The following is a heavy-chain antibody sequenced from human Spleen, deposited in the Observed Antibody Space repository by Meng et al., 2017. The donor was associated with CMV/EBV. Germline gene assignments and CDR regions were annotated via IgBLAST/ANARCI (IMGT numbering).Heavy chain of an antibody. V-gene: IGHV3-11*01. D-gene: IGHD2-15*01. J-gene: IGHJ4*02. Sequence: GESLKISCAASGFTFSDYYMTWFRQAPGKGLEWVSYISTSGSAIYYADSVKGRFTFSRDSAKNSLYLQMNSLRAEDTAVYYCTTDPYSNQEDYWGQGTLVTVSS. CDR2: ISTSGSAI. CDR1: GFTFSDYY. CDR3: TTDPYSNQEDY.